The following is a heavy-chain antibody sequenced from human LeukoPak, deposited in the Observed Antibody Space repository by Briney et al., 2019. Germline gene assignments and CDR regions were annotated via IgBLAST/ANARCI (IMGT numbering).Heavy chain of an antibody. J-gene: IGHJ4*02. CDR1: GGSISSGDYY. V-gene: IGHV4-30-4*08. CDR3: AMMPPGPTMIVVVPV. D-gene: IGHD3-22*01. Sequence: PSETLSLTCTVSGGSISSGDYYWSSIRQPPGKGLEWIGYIYYSGSTYYNPSLKSRVTISVDTSKNQFSLKLSSVTAADTAVYYCAMMPPGPTMIVVVPVWGQGTLVTVSS. CDR2: IYYSGST.